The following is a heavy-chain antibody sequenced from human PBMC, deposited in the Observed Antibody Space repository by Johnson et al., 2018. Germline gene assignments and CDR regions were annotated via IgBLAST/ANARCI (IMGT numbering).Heavy chain of an antibody. CDR2: ISGSGGST. V-gene: IGHV3-23*01. CDR3: ARGGGSYSAFDI. J-gene: IGHJ3*02. D-gene: IGHD1-26*01. CDR1: GFTFSSYA. Sequence: QPGRSLRLSCAASGFTFSSYAMSWVRQAPGKGLEWVSAISGSGGSTYYADSVKGRFTISRDNAKNSLYLQMNSLRAEDTALYHCARGGGSYSAFDIWGQGTMVTVSS.